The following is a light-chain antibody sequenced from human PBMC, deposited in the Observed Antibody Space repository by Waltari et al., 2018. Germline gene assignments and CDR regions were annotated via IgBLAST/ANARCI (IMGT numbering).Light chain of an antibody. Sequence: VIWMTQSPSLLSASTRDRVTISCRMSQCISSYLAWYQQKPGKAPELLIYAASTLQSGVPSRFSGSGSGTDFTLTISCLQSEDFATYYCQQYYSFPRTFGQGTKVEIK. CDR3: QQYYSFPRT. V-gene: IGKV1D-8*01. CDR1: QCISSY. J-gene: IGKJ1*01. CDR2: AAS.